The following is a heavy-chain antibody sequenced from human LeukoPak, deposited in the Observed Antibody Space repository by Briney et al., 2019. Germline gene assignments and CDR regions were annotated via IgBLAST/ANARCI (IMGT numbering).Heavy chain of an antibody. D-gene: IGHD3-10*01. J-gene: IGHJ6*02. V-gene: IGHV5-51*01. CDR3: ARSEGPMVRGVIPYYYYGMDV. CDR2: IYPGDSDT. Sequence: GESLQISCKGSGYSFTSYWIGWVRQMPGKGLAWMGIIYPGDSDTRYSPSFQGQVTISADKSIRTAYLQWSSLKASDTAMYYCARSEGPMVRGVIPYYYYGMDVWGQGTTVTVSS. CDR1: GYSFTSYW.